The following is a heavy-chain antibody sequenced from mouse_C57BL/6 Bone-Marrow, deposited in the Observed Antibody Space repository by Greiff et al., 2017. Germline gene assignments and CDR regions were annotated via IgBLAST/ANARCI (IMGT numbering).Heavy chain of an antibody. CDR1: GYTFTSYG. Sequence: VQLQQSGAELARPGASVKLSCKASGYTFTSYGISWVKQRTGQGLEWIGEIYPRSGNTYYNEKFKGKATLTADKSSSTAYMELRSLTSEDSAVYFCARSGYDYGNHYFDYWGQGTTLTVSS. J-gene: IGHJ2*01. D-gene: IGHD2-4*01. CDR2: IYPRSGNT. V-gene: IGHV1-81*01. CDR3: ARSGYDYGNHYFDY.